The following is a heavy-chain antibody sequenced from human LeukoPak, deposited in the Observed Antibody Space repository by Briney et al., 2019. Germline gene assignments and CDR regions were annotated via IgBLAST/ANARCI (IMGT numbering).Heavy chain of an antibody. J-gene: IGHJ4*01. V-gene: IGHV3-74*01. CDR2: IDGSGSSI. Sequence: PGGSLRLSCAASRFTFSNHWMHWVRQVPGKGLVWVARIDGSGSSISHADFVKGRFSISRGNAKSTLYLQMNSLRAEDTAVYYCARGPGSSGGAYVGDYWGHGTLVTVSS. CDR3: ARGPGSSGGAYVGDY. CDR1: RFTFSNHW. D-gene: IGHD3-22*01.